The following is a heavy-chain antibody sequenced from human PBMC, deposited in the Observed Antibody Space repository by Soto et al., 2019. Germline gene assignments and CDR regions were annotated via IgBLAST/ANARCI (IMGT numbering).Heavy chain of an antibody. V-gene: IGHV1-8*01. CDR3: ARGLYCISARCDAPYYFFGLDV. CDR2: MNPNTGNT. J-gene: IGHJ6*02. Sequence: QVQLVQSGAEVKKPGASVKVSCKASGYVFTTYDINWVRQATGQGLEWLGWMNPNTGNTGYAQKFQGRVTMTRDTSIRTAKMKLSSLRYDDTAMYHCARGLYCISARCDAPYYFFGLDVWGQGTTVTVSS. D-gene: IGHD2-2*01. CDR1: GYVFTTYD.